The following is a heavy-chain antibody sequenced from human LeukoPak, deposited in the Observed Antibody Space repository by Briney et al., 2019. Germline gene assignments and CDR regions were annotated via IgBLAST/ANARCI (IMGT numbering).Heavy chain of an antibody. D-gene: IGHD3-16*01. V-gene: IGHV4-30-2*01. CDR2: IYHSGST. CDR3: ARDGGLIDY. J-gene: IGHJ4*02. CDR1: GGSISSGGYY. Sequence: PSETRSLTCTVSGGSISSGGYYWSWIRQPPGKGLEWIGYIYHSGSTYYNPSLKSRVTISVDRSKNQFSLKLSSVTAADTAVYYCARDGGLIDYWGQGTLVTVSS.